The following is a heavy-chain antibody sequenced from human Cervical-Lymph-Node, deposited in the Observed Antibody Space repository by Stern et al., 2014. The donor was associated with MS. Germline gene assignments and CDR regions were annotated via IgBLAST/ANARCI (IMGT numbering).Heavy chain of an antibody. CDR1: GFTFSDLY. CDR3: ASSSILTN. D-gene: IGHD2-21*01. Sequence: QMQLVQSGGGLVNPGGSLRLSCAASGFTFSDLYMTRIRQSPGKGLEWISYISGNGSSVFYADSVRGRFTVSRDNPTKSLFLQMNDLRAEDTAVYYCASSSILTNWGQGTQVTVSS. CDR2: ISGNGSSV. V-gene: IGHV3-11*01. J-gene: IGHJ1*01.